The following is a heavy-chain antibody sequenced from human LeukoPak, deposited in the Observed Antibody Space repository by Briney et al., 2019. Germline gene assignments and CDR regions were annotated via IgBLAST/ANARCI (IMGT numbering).Heavy chain of an antibody. D-gene: IGHD6-25*01. Sequence: SETLSLTCTVSGYSISSGYYWGWIRQPPGKGLEWIGSIYHSGSTYYNPSLKSRVTISVDTSKNQFSLKLSSVTAADTAVYYCARAQSGFDPWGQGTLVTVSS. J-gene: IGHJ5*02. V-gene: IGHV4-38-2*02. CDR1: GYSISSGYY. CDR2: IYHSGST. CDR3: ARAQSGFDP.